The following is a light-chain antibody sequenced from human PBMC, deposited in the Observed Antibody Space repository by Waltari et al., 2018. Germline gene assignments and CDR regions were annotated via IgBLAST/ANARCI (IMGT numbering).Light chain of an antibody. CDR2: DVS. CDR3: SSYTSSSTWV. CDR1: SSDGAGYTD. Sequence: QSALTQPASVSGSPGQSITISCPVTSSDGAGYTDVSWYQQHPGKAPKIMIYDVSKRPSGVSKRFSGSKSGNTASLTISGLQAEDEADYYCSSYTSSSTWVFGGGTKVTVL. J-gene: IGLJ3*02. V-gene: IGLV2-14*01.